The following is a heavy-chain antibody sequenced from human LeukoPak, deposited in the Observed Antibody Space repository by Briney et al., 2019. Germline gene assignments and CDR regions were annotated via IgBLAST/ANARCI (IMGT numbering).Heavy chain of an antibody. CDR2: ISGSGGST. V-gene: IGHV3-23*01. CDR1: GFTFSSYG. CDR3: AKSHYDSSGYYYYSYMDV. J-gene: IGHJ6*03. Sequence: GGSLRLSCAASGFTFSSYGMSWVRQAPGKGLEWVSAISGSGGSTYYADSVKGRFTISRDNSKNTLYLQMNSLRAEDTAVYYCAKSHYDSSGYYYYSYMDVWAKGPRSPSP. D-gene: IGHD3-22*01.